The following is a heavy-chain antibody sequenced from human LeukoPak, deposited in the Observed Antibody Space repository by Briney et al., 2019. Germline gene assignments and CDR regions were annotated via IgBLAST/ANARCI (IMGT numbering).Heavy chain of an antibody. CDR2: ISYDGSNK. CDR1: GFTFSSYG. D-gene: IGHD2-2*01. CDR3: VLRRVRGPSPVDC. J-gene: IGHJ4*02. V-gene: IGHV3-30*03. Sequence: PGGSLRLSCAASGFTFSSYGMHWVRQAPGKGLEWVAVISYDGSNKYYADSVKGRFTISRDNSKNTLYLQMNSLRAEDTAVYYCVLRRVRGPSPVDCWGQGTLVTVSS.